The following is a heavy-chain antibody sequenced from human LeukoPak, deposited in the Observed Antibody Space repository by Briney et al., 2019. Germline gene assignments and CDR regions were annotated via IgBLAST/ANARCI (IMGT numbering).Heavy chain of an antibody. V-gene: IGHV4-59*12. J-gene: IGHJ4*02. CDR1: GGSISSYY. D-gene: IGHD5-12*01. CDR3: TRDSSGYDWFYDY. Sequence: PSETLSLTCTVSGGSISSYYWSWIRQPPGKGLEWIGYIYYSGSTNYNPSLKSRVTMSIDTSKKQFSLMLRSVTAADTAVYYCTRDSSGYDWFYDYWGQGTLVTVSS. CDR2: IYYSGST.